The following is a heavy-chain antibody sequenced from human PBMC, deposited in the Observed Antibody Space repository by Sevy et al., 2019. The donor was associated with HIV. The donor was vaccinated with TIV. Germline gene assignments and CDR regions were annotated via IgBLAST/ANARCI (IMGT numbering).Heavy chain of an antibody. Sequence: GGSLRLSCAASGFTFSSYGMHWVRQAPGKGLEWVAVIWYDGSNKYYADSVKGRFTISRDNSKNTLYLQMNSLRAEDTAVYYCARTLYDYVWGSYRHFYYWGQGTLVTVSS. J-gene: IGHJ4*02. D-gene: IGHD3-16*02. CDR3: ARTLYDYVWGSYRHFYY. CDR2: IWYDGSNK. V-gene: IGHV3-33*01. CDR1: GFTFSSYG.